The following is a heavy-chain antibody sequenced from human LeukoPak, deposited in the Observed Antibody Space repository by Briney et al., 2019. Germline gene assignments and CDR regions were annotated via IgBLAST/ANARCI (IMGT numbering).Heavy chain of an antibody. J-gene: IGHJ4*02. D-gene: IGHD5-18*01. V-gene: IGHV4-59*08. CDR1: GGSMSSFY. CDR2: IYYSGST. Sequence: SETLSLTCTVSGGSMSSFYWSWIRQPPGKGLEWIGHIYYSGSTNYNPSLKSRVTISIDTSRNQFSLKLSSVTAADAAVYYCARQGTYTATFDYWGQGSLVTVSS. CDR3: ARQGTYTATFDY.